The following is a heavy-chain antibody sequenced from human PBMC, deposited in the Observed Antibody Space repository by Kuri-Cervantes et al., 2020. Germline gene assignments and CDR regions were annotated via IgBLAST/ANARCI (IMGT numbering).Heavy chain of an antibody. J-gene: IGHJ1*01. V-gene: IGHV3-20*04. CDR3: ARDTYSSGWFEYFQH. D-gene: IGHD6-19*01. CDR1: GFTFDDYG. CDR2: INWNGGST. Sequence: GESLKISCAASGFTFDDYGMSWVRQAPGKGLEWVSGINWNGGSTGYADSVKGRFTISRDNSKNTLYLQMNSLRAEDTAVYYCARDTYSSGWFEYFQHWGQGTLVTVSS.